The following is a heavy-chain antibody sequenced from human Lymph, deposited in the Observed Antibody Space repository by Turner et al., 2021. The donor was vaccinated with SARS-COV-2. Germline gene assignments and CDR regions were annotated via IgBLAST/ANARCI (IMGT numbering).Heavy chain of an antibody. D-gene: IGHD7-27*01. CDR3: ARGTGAADY. Sequence: EVQLVESGGGVVRPGGPLTLPCAASGFTFDDYGMSWVRQAPGRGLEWVSNINWNGGSTGYADSVKGRFTISRDNAKNSLYLQVNSLRAEDTALYHCARGTGAADYWGQGTLVTVSS. J-gene: IGHJ4*02. CDR1: GFTFDDYG. V-gene: IGHV3-20*01. CDR2: INWNGGST.